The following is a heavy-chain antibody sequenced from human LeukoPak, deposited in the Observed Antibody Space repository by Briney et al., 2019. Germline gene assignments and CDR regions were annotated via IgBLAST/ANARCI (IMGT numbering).Heavy chain of an antibody. Sequence: SQTLSLTCTVSGASINSGDYYWTWIRQPPGKGLEWIAYIYNSGSTYYTPSLKSRVTISVDTSKNQFSLKLRSVTAADTAVYYCARGHPVEMGTTKHLFDYWGQGTLVTVSS. CDR2: IYNSGST. J-gene: IGHJ4*02. CDR1: GASINSGDYY. D-gene: IGHD5-24*01. V-gene: IGHV4-30-4*08. CDR3: ARGHPVEMGTTKHLFDY.